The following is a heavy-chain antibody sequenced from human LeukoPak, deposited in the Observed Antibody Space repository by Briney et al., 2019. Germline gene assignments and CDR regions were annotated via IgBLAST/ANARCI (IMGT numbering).Heavy chain of an antibody. Sequence: SETLSLTCTVSGGSISSYYWSWLRQPAGKGLEWIGRIYTSGSTNYNPSLKSRVTMSVDTSKNQFSLKLSSVTAADTAVYYCARPRGWKAGDAFDIWGQGTMVTVSS. D-gene: IGHD1-1*01. CDR2: IYTSGST. J-gene: IGHJ3*02. CDR1: GGSISSYY. CDR3: ARPRGWKAGDAFDI. V-gene: IGHV4-4*07.